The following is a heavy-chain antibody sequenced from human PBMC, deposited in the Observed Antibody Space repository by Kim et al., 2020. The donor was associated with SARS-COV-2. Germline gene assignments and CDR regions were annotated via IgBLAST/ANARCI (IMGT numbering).Heavy chain of an antibody. Sequence: DSVKVSCKASGYTFTSYAMHWVRQAPGQRLEWMGWINAGNGNTKYSQKFQGRVTITRDTSASTAYMELSSLRSEDTAVYYCARASITMIVVVNVTMDVWGKGTTVTVSS. D-gene: IGHD3-22*01. V-gene: IGHV1-3*01. J-gene: IGHJ6*03. CDR1: GYTFTSYA. CDR3: ARASITMIVVVNVTMDV. CDR2: INAGNGNT.